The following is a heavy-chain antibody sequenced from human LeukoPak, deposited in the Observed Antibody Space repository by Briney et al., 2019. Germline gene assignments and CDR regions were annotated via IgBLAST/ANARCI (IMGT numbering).Heavy chain of an antibody. D-gene: IGHD6-13*01. CDR1: GFTFSTYG. Sequence: PGGSLRLSCAASGFTFSTYGMTWVRQAPGKGLEWVSAISGSGGSTYYADSAKGRFTISRDNSKNTLYLQMNSLRAEDTALYYCAKTGGIAAAHWGQGTLVTVSS. J-gene: IGHJ4*02. CDR3: AKTGGIAAAH. V-gene: IGHV3-23*01. CDR2: ISGSGGST.